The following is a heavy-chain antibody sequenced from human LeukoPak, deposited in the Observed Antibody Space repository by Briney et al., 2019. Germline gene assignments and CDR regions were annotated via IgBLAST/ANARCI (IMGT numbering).Heavy chain of an antibody. Sequence: GESLKISYKGSGYSFTSYWIGWVRQMPGKGLEWMGIIYPGDSDTRYSPSFQGQVTISADKSISTAYLQWSSLKASDTAMYYCARLLPFYGDPNWFDPWGQGTLVTVSS. D-gene: IGHD4-17*01. V-gene: IGHV5-51*01. CDR2: IYPGDSDT. CDR3: ARLLPFYGDPNWFDP. CDR1: GYSFTSYW. J-gene: IGHJ5*02.